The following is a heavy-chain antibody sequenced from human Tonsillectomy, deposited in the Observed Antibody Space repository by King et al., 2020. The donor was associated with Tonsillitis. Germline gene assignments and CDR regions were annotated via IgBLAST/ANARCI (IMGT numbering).Heavy chain of an antibody. CDR3: AKDKGADYYDSGRGAFDI. Sequence: VQLVESVGGLVKPGGSLRLSCATSGFTFSNFDMNWVRQAPGKGLYWVSSISSTGRYIYYASSVKGRFTISRDKAGNSMVLRLNSLRVEDTAVYYCAKDKGADYYDSGRGAFDIWGKGTTVTVSP. D-gene: IGHD3-22*01. V-gene: IGHV3-21*01. CDR1: GFTFSNFD. J-gene: IGHJ3*02. CDR2: ISSTGRYI.